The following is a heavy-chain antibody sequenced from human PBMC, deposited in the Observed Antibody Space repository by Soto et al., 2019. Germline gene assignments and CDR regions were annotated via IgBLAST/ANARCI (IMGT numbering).Heavy chain of an antibody. CDR1: GGTFSSYA. V-gene: IGHV1-69*13. J-gene: IGHJ4*02. CDR3: ARSYDFWSGTFDY. CDR2: IIPIFGTA. Sequence: SVKVSCKASGGTFSSYAISWVRQAPGQGLEWMGGIIPIFGTANYAQKFQGRVTITADESTSTAYMELSSLRSEDTAVYYCARSYDFWSGTFDYWGQGTLVTVSS. D-gene: IGHD3-3*01.